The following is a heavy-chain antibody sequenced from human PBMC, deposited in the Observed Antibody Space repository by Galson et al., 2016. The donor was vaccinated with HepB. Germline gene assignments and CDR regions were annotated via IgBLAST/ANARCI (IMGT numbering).Heavy chain of an antibody. CDR3: TLDLTIEERFNFDSY. CDR2: FDPEDGEA. CDR1: GHTLSESS. V-gene: IGHV1-24*01. Sequence: SVKVSCKVSGHTLSESSIHWLRQAPGKGLEWMGSFDPEDGEAIYAPKFQGRVTLTEDTSSDTAYMDLRSLRSEDTAVYYCTLDLTIEERFNFDSYWGQGTLVTVSS. D-gene: IGHD3-3*01. J-gene: IGHJ4*02.